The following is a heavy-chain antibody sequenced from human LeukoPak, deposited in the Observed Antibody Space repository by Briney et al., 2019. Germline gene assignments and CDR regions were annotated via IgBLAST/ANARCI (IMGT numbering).Heavy chain of an antibody. Sequence: PGGSLRLSCAASGFTFSSYAMSWVRQAPGKGLEWVSTISGSGGSTYYADSVKGRFTISRDSSKNTLYLQMNSLRSEDTAVYYCAKGNSDFDYWGQGTLVTVSS. CDR1: GFTFSSYA. D-gene: IGHD4-23*01. CDR2: ISGSGGST. V-gene: IGHV3-23*01. CDR3: AKGNSDFDY. J-gene: IGHJ4*02.